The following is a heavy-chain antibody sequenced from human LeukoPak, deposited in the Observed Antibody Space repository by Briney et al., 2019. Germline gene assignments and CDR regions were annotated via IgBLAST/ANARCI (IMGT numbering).Heavy chain of an antibody. V-gene: IGHV3-48*01. J-gene: IGHJ4*02. D-gene: IGHD1-26*01. CDR3: ARDRVG. CDR2: ISSRSDHI. Sequence: GGSLRLSCAASGFTFNTYSMNWVRQAPGKGLEWISYISSRSDHIYHADSVKGRFTVSRDNAKNSLFLQMNSLSADDTAVYYCARDRVGWGQGTLVTVSS. CDR1: GFTFNTYS.